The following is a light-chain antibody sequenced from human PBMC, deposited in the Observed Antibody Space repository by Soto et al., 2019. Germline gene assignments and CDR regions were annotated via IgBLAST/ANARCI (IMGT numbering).Light chain of an antibody. Sequence: DIQMTQAPSSLSASVGDRVTITCLAGQYSGRYLNWYQQKPGKAPKLLIYAASSLHSGVPSRFSGSGSGTDLTLTTSTLQPEDFATYSFTQTYRTQITFGDGTKVDIX. CDR2: AAS. J-gene: IGKJ4*01. CDR1: QYSGRY. V-gene: IGKV1-39*01. CDR3: TQTYRTQIT.